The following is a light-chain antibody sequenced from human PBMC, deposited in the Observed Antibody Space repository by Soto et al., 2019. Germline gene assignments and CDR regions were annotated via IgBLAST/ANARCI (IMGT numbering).Light chain of an antibody. V-gene: IGKV1-39*01. CDR1: ETINKY. Sequence: DIQMTQSPSSLSASIGDRVTITCRASETINKYLNWYQQKPGKPPKLLIYTSSTLPSGVPSRFSGSRPGKKLTLTINSLQPEDFATYYCQQSYKTHQTFGQGTKGDIX. CDR2: TSS. CDR3: QQSYKTHQT. J-gene: IGKJ1*01.